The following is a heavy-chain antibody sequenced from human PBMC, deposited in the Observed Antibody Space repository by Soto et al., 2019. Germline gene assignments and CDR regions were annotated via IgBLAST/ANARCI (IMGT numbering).Heavy chain of an antibody. V-gene: IGHV3-33*01. J-gene: IGHJ6*02. CDR1: GFTFSSYG. CDR3: ARDQGSSSWYYYGMDV. CDR2: IWYDGSNK. D-gene: IGHD6-13*01. Sequence: PGGSLRLSCAASGFTFSSYGMHWVRQAPGKGLEWVAVIWYDGSNKYYADSVKGRFTISRDNSKNTLYLQMNSLRAEDTAVYYCARDQGSSSWYYYGMDVWGQGTTVTVSS.